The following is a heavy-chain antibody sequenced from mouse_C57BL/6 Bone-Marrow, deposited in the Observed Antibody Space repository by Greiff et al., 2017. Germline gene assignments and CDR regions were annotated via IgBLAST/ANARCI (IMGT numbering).Heavy chain of an antibody. CDR1: EYEFPSHD. CDR2: INSEGGST. D-gene: IGHD1-3*01. Sequence: EVQRVDSGGGLVQPGESLKISCESNEYEFPSHDMSWVRKTPEKRLELVAAINSEGGSTNYPDTMERRFIISRDNTKKTLYLQMSSLRSEDTALYYCARGGVKDAMDYWCQGTSVTVSS. CDR3: ARGGVKDAMDY. V-gene: IGHV5-2*01. J-gene: IGHJ4*01.